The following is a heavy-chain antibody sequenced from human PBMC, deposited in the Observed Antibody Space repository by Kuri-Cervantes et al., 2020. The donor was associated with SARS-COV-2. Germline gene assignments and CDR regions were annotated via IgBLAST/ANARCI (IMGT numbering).Heavy chain of an antibody. Sequence: SVKVSCSASRDTFTTFGFSWVRQAPGQGLEWMGGIIPFFGKPSYAQRFEGRGTITADEPTSTVYMELSSLTAEDTAVYFCARDVGYGGSSELDITYFDCWGRGNRVTVSS. V-gene: IGHV1-69*13. D-gene: IGHD4-23*01. CDR1: RDTFTTFG. CDR2: IIPFFGKP. CDR3: ARDVGYGGSSELDITYFDC. J-gene: IGHJ4*02.